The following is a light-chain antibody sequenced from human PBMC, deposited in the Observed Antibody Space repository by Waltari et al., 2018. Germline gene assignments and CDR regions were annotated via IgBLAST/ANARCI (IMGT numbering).Light chain of an antibody. CDR3: GTWDSGLSIDWV. J-gene: IGLJ3*02. CDR1: SSNIGHSF. CDR2: DNN. V-gene: IGLV1-51*01. Sequence: QSILTQPHSVSAAPGQKAAIFCSGVSSNIGHSFVSWYQQLPGTAPKLLIYDNNDRPSGMPDGFSASKNGTSTTLAITGLQTGDEADYYCGTWDSGLSIDWVFGGGTKLTVL.